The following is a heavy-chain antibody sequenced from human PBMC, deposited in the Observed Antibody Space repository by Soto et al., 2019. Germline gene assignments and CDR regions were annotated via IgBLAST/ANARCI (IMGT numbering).Heavy chain of an antibody. D-gene: IGHD3-10*01. Sequence: EVQLVESGGGLVQPGGSLRLSCAASGFTFSTYDMHWVRQPAGKGLQWVSTIGPGGDTYYPGSVKDRFTISRENAKNSLFLQMNSLRDGDTAVYYCASGPTELLYFGKGYFELWGRGTLVTVSS. J-gene: IGHJ2*01. CDR2: IGPGGDT. CDR3: ASGPTELLYFGKGYFEL. CDR1: GFTFSTYD. V-gene: IGHV3-13*04.